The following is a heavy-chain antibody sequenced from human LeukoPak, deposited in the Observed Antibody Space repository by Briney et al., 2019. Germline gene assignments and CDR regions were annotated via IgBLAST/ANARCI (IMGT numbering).Heavy chain of an antibody. Sequence: GGSLTLYCAASGFTVSSNYMSWLRQAPGKGLEWVSVIYSGGSTYYADSVKGRFTISRDNSKNTLYLQMNSLRAEETAVYYCAAGYCSSTSCSDYWGQGTLVTVSS. CDR2: IYSGGST. J-gene: IGHJ4*02. CDR3: AAGYCSSTSCSDY. V-gene: IGHV3-66*01. CDR1: GFTVSSNY. D-gene: IGHD2-2*01.